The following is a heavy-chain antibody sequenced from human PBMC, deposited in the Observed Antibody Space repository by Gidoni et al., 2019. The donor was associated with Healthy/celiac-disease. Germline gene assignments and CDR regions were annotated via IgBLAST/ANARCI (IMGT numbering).Heavy chain of an antibody. D-gene: IGHD3-10*01. CDR3: TTESGLWFGEFRHLNPRGPERYGMDV. CDR1: GFTFSNAW. J-gene: IGHJ6*02. V-gene: IGHV3-15*01. Sequence: EVQLVESGGGLVKPGGSLRLSCAASGFTFSNAWMSWFRLAPGTGLEWVGRIKSKTDGGTTDYAAPVKGRFTISRDDSKNTLYLQMNSLKTEDTAVYYCTTESGLWFGEFRHLNPRGPERYGMDVWGQGTTVTVSS. CDR2: IKSKTDGGTT.